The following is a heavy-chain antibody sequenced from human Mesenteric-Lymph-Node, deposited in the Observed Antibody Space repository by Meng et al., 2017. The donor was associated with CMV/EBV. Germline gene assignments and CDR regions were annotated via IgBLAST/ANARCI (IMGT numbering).Heavy chain of an antibody. J-gene: IGHJ6*02. CDR2: ISSSSSHI. Sequence: GESLKISCAASGFTFSSYGMNWVRQAPGKGLEWVSSISSSSSHIYYADSVKGRFTISRDNAKNSLYLHMNSLRAEDTAVYYCARDLDCSSSSCYTSFGYGMDVWGQGTTVTVSS. V-gene: IGHV3-21*01. CDR3: ARDLDCSSSSCYTSFGYGMDV. D-gene: IGHD2-2*02. CDR1: GFTFSSYG.